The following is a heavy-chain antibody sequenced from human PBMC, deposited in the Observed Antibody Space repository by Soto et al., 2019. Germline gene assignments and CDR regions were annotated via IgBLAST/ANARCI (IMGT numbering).Heavy chain of an antibody. D-gene: IGHD3-10*01. CDR2: ITWDGVST. Sequence: EVQLVESGGVVVQPGGSLRLSCAASGFTFDDYAMHWVRQTPGKGLEWVSLITWDGVSTYYADSVKGRFTISRDNSKNSLYLQMNSLRGEDTGLYYCAKDASYSYGSRSYVDYWGQGTLVTVSS. V-gene: IGHV3-43D*04. J-gene: IGHJ4*02. CDR1: GFTFDDYA. CDR3: AKDASYSYGSRSYVDY.